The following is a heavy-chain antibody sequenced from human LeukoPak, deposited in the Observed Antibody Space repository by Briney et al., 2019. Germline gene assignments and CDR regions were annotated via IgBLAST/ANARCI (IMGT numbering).Heavy chain of an antibody. D-gene: IGHD3-22*01. J-gene: IGHJ5*02. CDR2: INPNSGGT. Sequence: ASVKVSCKASGYTFTGYYMHWVRQAPEQGLEWMGWINPNSGGTNYAQKFQGRVTMTRDTSISTAYMELSRLRSDDTAVYYCARDLLYYDIAGAWGQGTLVTVSS. CDR3: ARDLLYYDIAGA. V-gene: IGHV1-2*02. CDR1: GYTFTGYY.